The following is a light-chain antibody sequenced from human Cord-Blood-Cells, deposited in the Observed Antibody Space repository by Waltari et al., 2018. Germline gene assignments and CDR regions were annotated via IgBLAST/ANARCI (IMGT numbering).Light chain of an antibody. V-gene: IGLV6-57*03. CDR3: QSYDSSNRV. CDR1: SGSVASNS. J-gene: IGLJ3*02. Sequence: FMLTQPHSVSESPGKTVTTSCTRSSGSVASNSGPWDQQRPGSAPTTVIYEDNQRPSGVPDRFSGSIDSSSNSASLTISGLKTEDEADYYCQSYDSSNRVFGGGTKLTVL. CDR2: EDN.